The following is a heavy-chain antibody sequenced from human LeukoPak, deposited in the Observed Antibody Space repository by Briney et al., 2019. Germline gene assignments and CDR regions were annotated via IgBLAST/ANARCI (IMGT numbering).Heavy chain of an antibody. V-gene: IGHV3-23*01. Sequence: TGGSLRLSCAASGFTFSSYAMSWVRQAPGKGLEWVSAISGSGGSTYYADSVKGRFTISRDNSKNTLYLQMNSLRAEDTAVYYCAKASYGSGSNWFDPWGQGTLVTVSS. D-gene: IGHD3-10*01. CDR2: ISGSGGST. CDR1: GFTFSSYA. J-gene: IGHJ5*02. CDR3: AKASYGSGSNWFDP.